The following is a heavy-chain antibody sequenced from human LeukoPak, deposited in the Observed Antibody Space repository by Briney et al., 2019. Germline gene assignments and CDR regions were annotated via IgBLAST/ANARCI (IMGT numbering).Heavy chain of an antibody. CDR3: ARESIAVAGAPFDY. D-gene: IGHD6-19*01. V-gene: IGHV3-48*03. CDR1: GFTFSSYE. J-gene: IGHJ4*02. CDR2: ISSGSTI. Sequence: GGSLRLSCAASGFTFSSYEMNWVRQAPGKGLEWVSYISSGSTIYDADSVKGRFTISRDNAKNSLYLQMNSLRAEDTAVYYCARESIAVAGAPFDYRGQGTLVTVSS.